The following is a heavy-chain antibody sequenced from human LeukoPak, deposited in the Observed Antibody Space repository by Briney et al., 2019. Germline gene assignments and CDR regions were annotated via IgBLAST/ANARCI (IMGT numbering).Heavy chain of an antibody. J-gene: IGHJ6*02. D-gene: IGHD5-12*01. CDR1: GFTFSSYA. CDR2: ISGSGGST. Sequence: AGGSLRLSCAASGFTFSSYAMSWVRQAPGKGLEWVSAISGSGGSTYYADSVKGRFTISRDNSKNTLYLQMNSLRAEDTAVYYCAKTYRGDLSGYEKNYYYYYGMDVWGQGTTVTVSS. V-gene: IGHV3-23*01. CDR3: AKTYRGDLSGYEKNYYYYYGMDV.